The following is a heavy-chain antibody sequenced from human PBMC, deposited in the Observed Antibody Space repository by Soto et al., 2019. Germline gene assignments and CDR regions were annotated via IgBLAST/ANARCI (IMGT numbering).Heavy chain of an antibody. CDR1: GYTFTSYG. V-gene: IGHV1-18*01. CDR2: ISTFKGNT. CDR3: ARTIYSSGWYYFDY. J-gene: IGHJ4*02. D-gene: IGHD6-19*01. Sequence: ASVKVSCKASGYTFTSYGISWLRQAPGQGLEWLGWISTFKGNTKYAQMFQGRATVTTDTSTNTVNMELRSLRSDDTATYYCARTIYSSGWYYFDYWGQGTPVTVSS.